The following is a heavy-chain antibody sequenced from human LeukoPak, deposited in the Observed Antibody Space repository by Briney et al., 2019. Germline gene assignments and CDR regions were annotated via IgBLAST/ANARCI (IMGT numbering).Heavy chain of an antibody. V-gene: IGHV1-2*02. CDR1: GYTFTGYY. Sequence: ASVKVSCKASGYTFTGYYMHWVRQAPGQGLEWMGWINPNSGGTNYAQKFQGRVTMTRDTSISTAYMELSRLRSDDTAVYCCARARVSSYGILDFDYWGQGTLVTVSS. CDR3: ARARVSSYGILDFDY. CDR2: INPNSGGT. J-gene: IGHJ4*02. D-gene: IGHD5-18*01.